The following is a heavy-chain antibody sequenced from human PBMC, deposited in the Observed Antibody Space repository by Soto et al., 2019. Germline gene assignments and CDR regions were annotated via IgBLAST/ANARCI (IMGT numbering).Heavy chain of an antibody. CDR3: ARWEFGGIVN. V-gene: IGHV4-4*07. Sequence: QVQLQESGPGLVKPSETLSLTCSVSGGSVSVYYWSWIRQPAEEGLERIGRIYNNGRCTNYNPSLKCRVTMSVDTSTNQFSLKMRFVTAADTAVYYCARWEFGGIVNWGQGTLVTVSS. CDR2: IYNNGRCT. CDR1: GGSVSVYY. J-gene: IGHJ4*02. D-gene: IGHD1-26*01.